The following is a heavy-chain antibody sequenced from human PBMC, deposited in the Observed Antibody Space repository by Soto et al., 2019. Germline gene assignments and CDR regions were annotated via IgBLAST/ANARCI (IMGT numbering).Heavy chain of an antibody. J-gene: IGHJ6*02. CDR1: GFTFSSYA. V-gene: IGHV3-23*01. Sequence: EVQLLESGGGLVQPGGSLRLSCAASGFTFSSYAMSWVRQAPGKGLEWFSAIGGSDNRTYYADSVKGRFTISRDNSKNTLYLQMSSLRADDTAVYYCAPMGVWGQGTTVTVSS. CDR2: IGGSDNRT. CDR3: APMGV.